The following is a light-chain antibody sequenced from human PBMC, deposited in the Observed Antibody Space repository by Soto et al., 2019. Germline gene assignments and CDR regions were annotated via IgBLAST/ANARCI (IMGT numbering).Light chain of an antibody. CDR1: NSDVGGYNF. Sequence: QSALTQPASVSGSPGQSITISCTGTNSDVGGYNFVSWYQQHPGKAPKVIIYDVTNRPSGVSNRFSGSKSGNTVSLTISGLQAEDEADYYCTSYASSSTLWVFGGGTQLTVL. CDR3: TSYASSSTLWV. V-gene: IGLV2-14*03. J-gene: IGLJ3*02. CDR2: DVT.